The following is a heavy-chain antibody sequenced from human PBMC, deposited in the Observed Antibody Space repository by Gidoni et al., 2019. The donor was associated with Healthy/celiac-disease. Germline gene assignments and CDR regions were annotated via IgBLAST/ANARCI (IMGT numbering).Heavy chain of an antibody. D-gene: IGHD1-26*01. CDR3: ARGPSGSHYRFSWFDP. J-gene: IGHJ5*02. CDR1: VGSFSGYY. V-gene: IGHV4-34*01. CDR2: INHSGST. Sequence: QVQLQQWGAGLLKPSETLSLTCAVYVGSFSGYYWSWIRQPPGRGLEWIGEINHSGSTNYNPSLKSRVTISVDTSKNQFSLKLSSVTAADTAVYYCARGPSGSHYRFSWFDPWGQGTLVTVSS.